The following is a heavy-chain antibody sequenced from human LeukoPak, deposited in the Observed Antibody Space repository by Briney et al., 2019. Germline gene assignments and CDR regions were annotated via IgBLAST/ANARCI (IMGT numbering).Heavy chain of an antibody. D-gene: IGHD6-13*01. CDR1: GGSISSYY. Sequence: SETLSLTCTASGGSISSYYWSWIRQPPGKGLEWIGYIYYSGSTNYNPSLKSRVTISVDTSKNQFFLKLSSVTAADTAVYYCARDMAAAVFDPWGQGTLVTVSS. CDR2: IYYSGST. J-gene: IGHJ5*02. CDR3: ARDMAAAVFDP. V-gene: IGHV4-59*01.